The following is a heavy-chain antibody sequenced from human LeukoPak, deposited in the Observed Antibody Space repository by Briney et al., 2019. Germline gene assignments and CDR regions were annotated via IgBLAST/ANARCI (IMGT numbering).Heavy chain of an antibody. Sequence: GSLRPSLAASGFTFSSYWVSWVRQAPGKGLEWVANIKQDGSEKYYVDSVKGRFTISRDNAKNSLYLQMNSLRAEDTAVYYCARDRNWFDPWGQGTLVTVSS. CDR2: IKQDGSEK. CDR3: ARDRNWFDP. CDR1: GFTFSSYW. V-gene: IGHV3-7*01. J-gene: IGHJ5*02.